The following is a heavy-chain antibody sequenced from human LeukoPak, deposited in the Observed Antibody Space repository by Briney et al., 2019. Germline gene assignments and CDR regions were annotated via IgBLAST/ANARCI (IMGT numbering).Heavy chain of an antibody. J-gene: IGHJ6*03. CDR2: IYYSGST. D-gene: IGHD1-14*01. V-gene: IGHV4-59*01. CDR1: GGSISSYY. Sequence: SETLSLTCTVSGGSISSYYWSWIRQPPGKGLEGIGYIYYSGSTNYNPSLKSRVTISVDTSKNQFSLKLSSVTAEDTAVYYCARARYYYYYYMDVWGKGTTVTVSS. CDR3: ARARYYYYYYMDV.